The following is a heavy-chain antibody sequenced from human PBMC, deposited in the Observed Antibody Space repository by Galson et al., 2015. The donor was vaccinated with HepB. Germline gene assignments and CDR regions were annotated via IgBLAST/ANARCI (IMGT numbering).Heavy chain of an antibody. Sequence: SLRLSCAASGFTFSSYSMNWVRQAPGKGLEWVSSISSSSSYIYYADSVKGRFTISRDNAKNSLYLQMNSLRAEDTAVYYCARVYYDFWSGYRPLYYYYGMDVWGQGTTVTVSS. CDR3: ARVYYDFWSGYRPLYYYYGMDV. CDR2: ISSSSSYI. CDR1: GFTFSSYS. J-gene: IGHJ6*02. D-gene: IGHD3-3*01. V-gene: IGHV3-21*01.